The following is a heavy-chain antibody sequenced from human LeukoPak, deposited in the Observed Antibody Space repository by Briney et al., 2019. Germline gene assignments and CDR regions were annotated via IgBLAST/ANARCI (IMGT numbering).Heavy chain of an antibody. J-gene: IGHJ5*02. CDR2: IYSSGST. V-gene: IGHV4-59*01. Sequence: SETLSLTCTVSGVSISNYYWTWIRQPTGKGLEWIANIYSSGSTNYNPSLKSRVTISLDTSENQFSLSLSSVTAVDTAVYSCARGQGWLPESWGQGTLVTVSS. D-gene: IGHD5-12*01. CDR3: ARGQGWLPES. CDR1: GVSISNYY.